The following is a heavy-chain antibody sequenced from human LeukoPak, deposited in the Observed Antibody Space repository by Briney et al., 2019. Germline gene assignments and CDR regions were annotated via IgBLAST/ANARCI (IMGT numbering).Heavy chain of an antibody. CDR3: TKGRGI. J-gene: IGHJ4*02. V-gene: IGHV4-61*09. D-gene: IGHD3-10*01. CDR1: GGSISSGSYD. CDR2: IYTSGSI. Sequence: SETLSLTCTVSGGSISSGSYDWYWIRQPAGKGLEWIEHIYTSGSINYSPSLKSRVTISVDTSKNQFSLKLTSVTAADTAVYYCTKGRGIWGQGTLVTVSS.